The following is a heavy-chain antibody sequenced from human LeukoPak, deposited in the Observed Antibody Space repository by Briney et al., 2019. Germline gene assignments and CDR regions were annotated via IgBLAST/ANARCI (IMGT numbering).Heavy chain of an antibody. D-gene: IGHD1-26*01. J-gene: IGHJ4*02. V-gene: IGHV3-21*01. CDR2: ISSSSSYI. CDR3: ARSPGEWEPMYYFDY. CDR1: GFTFSSYS. Sequence: TGGSLRLSCAASGFTFSSYSMNWVRQAPGKGLEWFSSISSSSSYIYYADSVKGRFTISRDNAKNSLYLQMNSLRAEDTAVYYCARSPGEWEPMYYFDYWGQGTLVTVSS.